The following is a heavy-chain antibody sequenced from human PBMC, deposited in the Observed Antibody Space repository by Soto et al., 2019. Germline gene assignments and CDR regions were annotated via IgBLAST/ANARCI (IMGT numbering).Heavy chain of an antibody. CDR3: TSEKYYYDSSGFWHNWFDP. D-gene: IGHD3-22*01. V-gene: IGHV3-49*04. CDR1: GLTFGDYA. Sequence: PGGSLRLSCTASGLTFGDYAMSWVRQAPGKGLEWVGFIRSKAYGGTTEYAASVKGRFTISRDDSKSIAYLQMNSLKTEDTAVYYCTSEKYYYDSSGFWHNWFDPWGQGTLVTVS. J-gene: IGHJ5*02. CDR2: IRSKAYGGTT.